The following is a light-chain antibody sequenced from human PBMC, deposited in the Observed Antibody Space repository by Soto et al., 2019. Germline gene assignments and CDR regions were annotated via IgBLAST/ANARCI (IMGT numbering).Light chain of an antibody. CDR3: QHYNSYTWT. J-gene: IGKJ1*01. V-gene: IGKV1-5*03. Sequence: DIQMTQSPSILSSSLGDRVTITCGASQSIGSWVAWYQQKPGRAPNLLIHKASHLESGVPSRFSGSGSGTEFTLTISSLKNGDFATYYCQHYNSYTWTFGQGTKVDIK. CDR1: QSIGSW. CDR2: KAS.